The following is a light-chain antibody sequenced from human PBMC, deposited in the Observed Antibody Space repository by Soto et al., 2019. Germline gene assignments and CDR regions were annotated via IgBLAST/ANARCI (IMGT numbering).Light chain of an antibody. CDR3: QQYGTSEII. V-gene: IGKV3-20*01. Sequence: IVLTQSPGTLSLSPGERATLSCRASQTLSNSFIAWYQQKPGQAPRLLIYDTSSRATGVPDRYSASGSGTDFTLTISRLEPEDFAVFFCQQYGTSEIIFGQGRRLEIK. J-gene: IGKJ5*01. CDR2: DTS. CDR1: QTLSNSF.